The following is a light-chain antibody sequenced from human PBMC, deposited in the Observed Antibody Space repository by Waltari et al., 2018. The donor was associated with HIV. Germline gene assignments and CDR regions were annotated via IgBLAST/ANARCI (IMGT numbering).Light chain of an antibody. J-gene: IGLJ2*01. CDR3: GTWDSSLSAGV. Sequence: QSVLTPPPSAYAAPGPQVTISCPGIGCNIRTHYISQYQQLPGTAPKLIIYYNNKRPSGIPDRFSGSKSGTSATLRITGLQTGDEADYYCGTWDSSLSAGVFGGGTKLTVL. CDR1: GCNIRTHY. V-gene: IGLV1-51*01. CDR2: YNN.